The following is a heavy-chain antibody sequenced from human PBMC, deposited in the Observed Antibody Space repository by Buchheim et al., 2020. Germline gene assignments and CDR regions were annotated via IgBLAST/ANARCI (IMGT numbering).Heavy chain of an antibody. J-gene: IGHJ4*02. CDR1: GFTFSSYE. CDR2: ISSSGSTI. V-gene: IGHV3-48*03. Sequence: EVQLVESGGGLVQPGGSLRLSCAASGFTFSSYEMNWVRQAPGKGLEWVSYISSSGSTIYYVDSVKGRFTISRDNAKNSLYLQMNSLRAEDTAVYYCARGIDAVYGDGYRAAPGLWGQGTL. D-gene: IGHD5-24*01. CDR3: ARGIDAVYGDGYRAAPGL.